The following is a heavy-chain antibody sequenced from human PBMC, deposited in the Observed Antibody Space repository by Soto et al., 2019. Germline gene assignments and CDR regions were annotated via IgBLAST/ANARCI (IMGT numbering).Heavy chain of an antibody. CDR2: ISAYNGET. J-gene: IGHJ4*02. CDR3: ARDLEESGVVLTGVGLY. Sequence: QVQLVQSGAEVKKPGASVKVSCRASGYNFHSYGITWVRQAPGQGLEWLGWISAYNGETHSGQMLQGRVSLTIDISTSSAYMELRSLRSDETAVYFCARDLEESGVVLTGVGLYWGQGTRVTVSS. D-gene: IGHD3-9*01. V-gene: IGHV1-18*01. CDR1: GYNFHSYG.